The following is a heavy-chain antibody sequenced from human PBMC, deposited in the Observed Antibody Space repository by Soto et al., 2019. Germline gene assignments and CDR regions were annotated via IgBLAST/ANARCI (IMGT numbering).Heavy chain of an antibody. V-gene: IGHV3-11*01. CDR1: GFTFSDYY. J-gene: IGHJ4*02. CDR3: ARVNYYDSSGYYPPAFDY. Sequence: PGGSLRLSCGASGFTFSDYYMTWIREAPVNGLEWVSYISTTSSSIFYADSVKGRFTISRDNRKSSLYLQMNSLRAEDTAVYYCARVNYYDSSGYYPPAFDYWGQRILVTVSS. D-gene: IGHD3-22*01. CDR2: ISTTSSSI.